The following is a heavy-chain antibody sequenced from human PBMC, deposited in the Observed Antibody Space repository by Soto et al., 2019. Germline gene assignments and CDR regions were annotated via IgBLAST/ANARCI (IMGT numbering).Heavy chain of an antibody. V-gene: IGHV3-23*01. CDR1: GFTFSSYA. CDR2: ISGSGTI. J-gene: IGHJ4*01. Sequence: GGSLRLSCAASGFTFSSYAMSWVRQAPGKGLEWVSAISGSGTIFYADSVKGRFTLSRDNSKNSMYLQMNSLRAEDTAVYYCAREVDRALVGSPHYFDYWGQGTLVTVSS. CDR3: AREVDRALVGSPHYFDY. D-gene: IGHD5-18*01.